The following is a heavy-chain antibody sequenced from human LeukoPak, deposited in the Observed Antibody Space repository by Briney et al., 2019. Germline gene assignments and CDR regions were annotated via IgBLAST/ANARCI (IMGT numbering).Heavy chain of an antibody. Sequence: GGSLRLSCGASGFTFGNYWMNWVRQAPRKGLEWVANIAQDGSEKYYVDSVKGRFTISRDNAKNSLYLQMNSLRAEDTAVYYCVAKGYYHSSGGYNWFDPWGQGTLVTVSS. J-gene: IGHJ5*02. CDR1: GFTFGNYW. V-gene: IGHV3-7*01. CDR3: VAKGYYHSSGGYNWFDP. CDR2: IAQDGSEK. D-gene: IGHD3-10*01.